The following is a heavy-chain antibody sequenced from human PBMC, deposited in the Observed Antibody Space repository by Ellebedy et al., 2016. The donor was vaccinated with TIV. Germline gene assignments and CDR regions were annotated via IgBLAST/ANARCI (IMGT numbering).Heavy chain of an antibody. J-gene: IGHJ6*02. CDR2: IYYSGST. CDR3: ARWSNSVSSMDV. V-gene: IGHV4-59*06. CDR1: GGSISSYY. D-gene: IGHD2-8*01. Sequence: MPSETLSLTCTVSGGSISSYYWSWIRQHPGKGLEWIGYIYYSGSTYYNPSLKSRVTISVDTSKNQFSLKLSSVTAADTAVYYCARWSNSVSSMDVWGQGTTVTVSS.